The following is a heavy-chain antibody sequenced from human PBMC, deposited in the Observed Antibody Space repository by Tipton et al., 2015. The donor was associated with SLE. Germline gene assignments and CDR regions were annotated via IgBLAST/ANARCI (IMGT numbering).Heavy chain of an antibody. CDR2: IIPIFGTA. CDR1: GGTFSSYA. D-gene: IGHD6-13*01. V-gene: IGHV1-69*05. CDR3: ASIKQLVREGSFDI. Sequence: QSGPEVKKPGSSVKVSCKASGGTFSSYAISWVRQAPGQGLEWMGGIIPIFGTANYAQKFQGRVTITTDESTSTAYMELSSLRSEDTAVYYCASIKQLVREGSFDIWGQGTVVTVSS. J-gene: IGHJ3*02.